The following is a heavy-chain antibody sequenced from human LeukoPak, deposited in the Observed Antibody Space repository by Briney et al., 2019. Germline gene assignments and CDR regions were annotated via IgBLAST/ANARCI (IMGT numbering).Heavy chain of an antibody. Sequence: SETLSLTCTVYALSICSYYWSWRRQPDGEGLEWIGSVYTSGSPNSNHSLQRRVTMSVDTSKTQFFLKLTSVTAADTAVYYCASLVSGSGLTCSGGSCYGNYFDYWGQGSLVTVSS. CDR1: ALSICSYY. J-gene: IGHJ4*02. V-gene: IGHV4-4*07. CDR2: VYTSGSP. CDR3: ASLVSGSGLTCSGGSCYGNYFDY. D-gene: IGHD2-15*01.